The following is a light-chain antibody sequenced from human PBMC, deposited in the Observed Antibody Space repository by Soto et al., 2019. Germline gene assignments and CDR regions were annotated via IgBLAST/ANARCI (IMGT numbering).Light chain of an antibody. CDR2: AAS. V-gene: IGKV3-20*01. Sequence: EIVLTQSPGTLSLSPGERATLSCRASQSVSSSYLAWYQQKPGQAPRLLIYAASNRATGIQDRFSGSGSGTEFTLTIRRLEPEDFAMYYCQQYGGSPITFGLGTRLE. J-gene: IGKJ5*01. CDR3: QQYGGSPIT. CDR1: QSVSSSY.